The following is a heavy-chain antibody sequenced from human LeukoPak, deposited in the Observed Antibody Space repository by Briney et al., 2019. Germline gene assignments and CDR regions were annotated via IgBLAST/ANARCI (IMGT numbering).Heavy chain of an antibody. CDR1: GFTFSSYA. Sequence: GSLRLSCAGSGFTFSSYAMSWVRQAPGKGLEWVSAISGSGGSTYYADSVKGRFTISRDNSKNTLYLQMNSLRAEDTAVYYCARDSDWSYYDSSGYVDYWGQGTLVTVSS. D-gene: IGHD3-22*01. V-gene: IGHV3-23*01. CDR2: ISGSGGST. CDR3: ARDSDWSYYDSSGYVDY. J-gene: IGHJ4*02.